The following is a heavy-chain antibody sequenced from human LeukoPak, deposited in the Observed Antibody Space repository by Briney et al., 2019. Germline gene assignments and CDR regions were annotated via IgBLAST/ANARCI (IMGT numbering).Heavy chain of an antibody. CDR1: GSLSSSTYY. CDR3: ARDHGSNRWFFF. CDR2: ISYSGTT. J-gene: IGHJ4*02. Sequence: PSETLSLTCSGSLSSSTYYWGWIRQAPGLGLEWIGSISYSGTTYYNPSLKSRVTISDDTPKTQFSLELSSVTAADTAVYFCARDHGSNRWFFFWGQGTLVTVSS. D-gene: IGHD3/OR15-3a*01. V-gene: IGHV4-39*07.